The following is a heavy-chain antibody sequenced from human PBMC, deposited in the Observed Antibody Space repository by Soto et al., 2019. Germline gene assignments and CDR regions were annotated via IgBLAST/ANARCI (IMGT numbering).Heavy chain of an antibody. CDR1: GYTLTELS. CDR3: ATPRGYDSSGYPPGMDV. J-gene: IGHJ6*02. V-gene: IGHV1-24*01. Sequence: ASVEVSCKVSGYTLTELSMHWVRQAPGKGLEWMGGFDPEDGETIYAQKFQGRVTMTEDTSTDTAYMELSSLRSEDTAVYYCATPRGYDSSGYPPGMDVWGQGTTVTVSS. D-gene: IGHD3-22*01. CDR2: FDPEDGET.